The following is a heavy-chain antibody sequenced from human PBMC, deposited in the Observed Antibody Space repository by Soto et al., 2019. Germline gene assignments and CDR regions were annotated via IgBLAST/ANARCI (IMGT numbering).Heavy chain of an antibody. J-gene: IGHJ4*02. CDR2: ISYDGSNK. V-gene: IGHV3-30-3*01. D-gene: IGHD3-22*01. CDR1: GFTFSSYA. CDR3: ARVRDYYDSSGYYYGEDDY. Sequence: QVQLVESGGGVVQPGRPLRLSCAASGFTFSSYAMHWVRQAPGKGLEWVAVISYDGSNKYYADSVKGRFTISRDNSKNTLYLQMNSLRAEDTAVYYCARVRDYYDSSGYYYGEDDYWGQGTLVTVSS.